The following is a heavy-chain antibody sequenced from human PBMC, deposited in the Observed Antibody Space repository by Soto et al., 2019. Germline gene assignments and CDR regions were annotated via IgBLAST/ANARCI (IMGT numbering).Heavy chain of an antibody. CDR3: AREYGAVAGWGYYYGMDV. CDR1: GFTFKTYS. Sequence: GGSLRLSCVASGFTFKTYSMNWVRQAPGKGLVWVSYISSSSSTIYYTDSVKGRFTISRDNSKNTLYLQMNSLRAEDTAVYYCAREYGAVAGWGYYYGMDVWGQGTTVTVSS. CDR2: ISSSSSTI. D-gene: IGHD6-19*01. J-gene: IGHJ6*02. V-gene: IGHV3-48*01.